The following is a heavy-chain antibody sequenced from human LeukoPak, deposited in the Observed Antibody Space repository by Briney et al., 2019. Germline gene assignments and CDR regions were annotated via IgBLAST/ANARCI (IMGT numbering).Heavy chain of an antibody. CDR1: GGSISSSSYY. D-gene: IGHD3-22*01. CDR3: ARGYYDSSGYYQSPIFDY. V-gene: IGHV4-39*07. CDR2: IYYSGST. Sequence: SETLSLTCTVSGGSISSSSYYWGWIRQPPGKGLEWIGSIYYSGSTYYNPSLKSRVTISVDTSKNQFSLKLSSMTAADTAVYYCARGYYDSSGYYQSPIFDYWGQGTLVTVSS. J-gene: IGHJ4*02.